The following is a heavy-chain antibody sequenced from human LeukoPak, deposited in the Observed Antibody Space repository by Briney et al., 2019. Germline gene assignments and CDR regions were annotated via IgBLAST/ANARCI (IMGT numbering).Heavy chain of an antibody. Sequence: TSETLSLTCAVYGGSFSGYYWGWIRQPPGKGLEWTGYIYYSGSTNYNPSLNGRVTISVDTSKNQFSLRLSSVTAADTAIYYCARAVSGRFDYWGQGTLVTVSS. CDR2: IYYSGST. J-gene: IGHJ4*02. V-gene: IGHV4-59*08. D-gene: IGHD6-19*01. CDR1: GGSFSGYY. CDR3: ARAVSGRFDY.